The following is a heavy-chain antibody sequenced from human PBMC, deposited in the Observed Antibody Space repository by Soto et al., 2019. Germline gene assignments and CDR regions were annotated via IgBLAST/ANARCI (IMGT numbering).Heavy chain of an antibody. J-gene: IGHJ4*02. Sequence: GSLRLSCAASGFTFSSYAMSWVRQAPGKGLEWIGSIYYSGSTYYNPSLKSRVTISVDTSKNQFSLKLSSVTAADTAVYYCARLGVYYHDCSGYYDYWGQGTLVTVSS. CDR3: ARLGVYYHDCSGYYDY. CDR2: IYYSGST. D-gene: IGHD3-22*01. CDR1: GFTFSSYA. V-gene: IGHV4-39*01.